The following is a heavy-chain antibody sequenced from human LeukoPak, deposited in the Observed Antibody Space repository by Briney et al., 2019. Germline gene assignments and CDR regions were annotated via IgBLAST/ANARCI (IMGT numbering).Heavy chain of an antibody. CDR1: GFNFSCHW. J-gene: IGHJ4*02. V-gene: IGHV3-7*01. CDR2: IKQDGSEK. CDR3: ARDMSTTYSNGVDY. Sequence: GGSLELSFAAPGFNFSCHWMSLVRQAPGKGLEVGANIKQDGSEKYYVDSVKGRFTISRDNVKNSLYLQMNSLRVEDTAVYYCARDMSTTYSNGVDYWGQGTLVTVSS. D-gene: IGHD1-1*01.